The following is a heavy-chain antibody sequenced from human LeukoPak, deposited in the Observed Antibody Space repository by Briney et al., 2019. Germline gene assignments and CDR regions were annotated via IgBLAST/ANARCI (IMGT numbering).Heavy chain of an antibody. CDR2: VHYSGST. Sequence: SETLSLTCTVSGASVSSSSYYWSWIRQPPGKGLEWIGFVHYSGSTHYNPPLKSRVTISVDTSKNQFSLKLSSVTAADTAVYFCARGRTYATRFDYWGRGTLVTVSS. CDR3: ARGRTYATRFDY. D-gene: IGHD2-2*01. CDR1: GASVSSSSYY. J-gene: IGHJ4*02. V-gene: IGHV4-61*01.